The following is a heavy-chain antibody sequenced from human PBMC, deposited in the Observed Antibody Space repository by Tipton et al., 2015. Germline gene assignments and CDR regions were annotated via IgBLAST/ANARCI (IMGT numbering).Heavy chain of an antibody. CDR2: IKPDGSDT. Sequence: SLRLSCAASGLTFSAYWMSWVRQAPGKGLERVAHIKPDGSDTYYVDSVKGRFTISRDNAKNSLYLQMNNLRAEDTAVYFCARGDWGSSGQAYWGQGTLVTVSS. J-gene: IGHJ4*02. D-gene: IGHD3-22*01. CDR1: GLTFSAYW. V-gene: IGHV3-7*01. CDR3: ARGDWGSSGQAY.